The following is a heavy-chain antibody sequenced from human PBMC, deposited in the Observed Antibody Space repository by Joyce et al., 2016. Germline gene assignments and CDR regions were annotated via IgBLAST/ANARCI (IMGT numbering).Heavy chain of an antibody. CDR2: ISGRGGST. J-gene: IGHJ6*02. V-gene: IGHV3-23*01. D-gene: IGHD2-15*01. CDR3: AGESCSGGSCYGFSYYGMDV. Sequence: EVQLLESGGGLVQPGGSLRLSCAASGLTFCSFAMNWVRQAPVKGLEGVSGISGRGGSTFYADSVKGRFTISRDNSKNTLYLQMNSLRAEDTAVYYCAGESCSGGSCYGFSYYGMDVWGQGTTVSVSS. CDR1: GLTFCSFA.